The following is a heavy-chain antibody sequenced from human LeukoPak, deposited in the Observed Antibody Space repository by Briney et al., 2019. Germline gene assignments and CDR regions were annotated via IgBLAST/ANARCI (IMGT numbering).Heavy chain of an antibody. Sequence: SETLSLTCSVSGGSISSFYCNWMRQPAGKGLEWIGRIYTSGTTTYNPSLKSRVTMSVDTSKNQFSLKLSSVTAADTAVYYCARSYRNFEYLGPGTLVNGSS. CDR2: IYTSGTT. CDR1: GGSISSFY. D-gene: IGHD1-14*01. J-gene: IGHJ4*02. CDR3: ARSYRNFEY. V-gene: IGHV4-4*07.